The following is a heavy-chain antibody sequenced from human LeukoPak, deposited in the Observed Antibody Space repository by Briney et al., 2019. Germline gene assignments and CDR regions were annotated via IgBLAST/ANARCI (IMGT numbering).Heavy chain of an antibody. J-gene: IGHJ4*02. Sequence: GASGKVSCKASGYTFTGYGISWVRQAPGQGLEWMGWISAYNGNTDYAQKLQGRVTMTTDPSTSTAYMELRSLRSDDTAVYYCARGKSPPVWAPSDYWGQGTLVTVSS. CDR3: ARGKSPPVWAPSDY. V-gene: IGHV1-18*01. D-gene: IGHD1-26*01. CDR2: ISAYNGNT. CDR1: GYTFTGYG.